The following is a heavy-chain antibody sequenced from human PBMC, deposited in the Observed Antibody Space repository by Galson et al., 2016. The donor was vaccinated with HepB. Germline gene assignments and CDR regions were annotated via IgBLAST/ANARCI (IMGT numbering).Heavy chain of an antibody. D-gene: IGHD3-9*01. CDR2: ISGDGRTI. CDR3: AREPVRLDDLLTGPPKNPDY. CDR1: GFTFSYYY. V-gene: IGHV3-11*04. J-gene: IGHJ4*02. Sequence: SLRLSCAASGFTFSYYYMSWIRQAPGKGLEWVSYISGDGRTINYAASVKGRFTISRGNAKDSLYLQMNSLRAEDTAVYYCAREPVRLDDLLTGPPKNPDYWGQGTLVTVSS.